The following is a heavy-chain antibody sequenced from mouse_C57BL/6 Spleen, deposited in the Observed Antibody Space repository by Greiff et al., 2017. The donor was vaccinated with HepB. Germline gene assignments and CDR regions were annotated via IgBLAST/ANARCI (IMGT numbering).Heavy chain of an antibody. CDR3: ARVRRDWYFDV. V-gene: IGHV1-42*01. J-gene: IGHJ1*03. CDR2: INPSTGGT. CDR1: GYSFTGYY. Sequence: EVKLMESGPELVKPGASVKISCKASGYSFTGYYMNWVKQSPEKSLEWIGEINPSTGGTTYNQKFKAKATLTVDKSSSTAYMQLKSLTSEDSAVYYCARVRRDWYFDVWGTGTTVTVSS.